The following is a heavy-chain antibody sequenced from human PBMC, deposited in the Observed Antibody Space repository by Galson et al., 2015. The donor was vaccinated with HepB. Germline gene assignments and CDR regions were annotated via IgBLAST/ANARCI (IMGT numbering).Heavy chain of an antibody. Sequence: VKVSCKASGYTFTSYGISWVRQAPGQGLEWMGWISAYNGNTNYAQKLQGRVTMTTDTSTSTAYMELRSLRSDDTAVYYCARMADYYGSGSRSYHDAFDIWGQGTMVTVSS. D-gene: IGHD3-10*01. CDR1: GYTFTSYG. CDR2: ISAYNGNT. V-gene: IGHV1-18*01. CDR3: ARMADYYGSGSRSYHDAFDI. J-gene: IGHJ3*02.